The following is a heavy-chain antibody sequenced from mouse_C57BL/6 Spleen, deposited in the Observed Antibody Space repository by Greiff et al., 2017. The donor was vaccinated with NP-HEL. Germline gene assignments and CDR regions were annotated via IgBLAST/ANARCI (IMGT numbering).Heavy chain of an antibody. CDR2: INPYNGGT. V-gene: IGHV1-19*01. J-gene: IGHJ2*01. Sequence: EVQLQQSGPVLVKPGASVKMSCKASGYTFTDYYMNWVKQSHGKSLEWIGGINPYNGGTSYNQKFKGKATLTVDKSSSTAYMELNSLTSEDSAVYYCARTGKLLFDYWGQGTTLTVSS. CDR1: GYTFTDYY. CDR3: ARTGKLLFDY.